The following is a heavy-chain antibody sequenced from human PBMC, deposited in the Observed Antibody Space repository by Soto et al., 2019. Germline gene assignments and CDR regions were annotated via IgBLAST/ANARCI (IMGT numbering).Heavy chain of an antibody. CDR1: GYTLTELS. CDR2: FDPEDGET. Sequence: ASVKVSCKVSGYTLTELSMHWVRQAPGKGLEWMGGFDPEDGETIYAQKFQGRVTMTEDTSTDTAYMELSSLRSEDTAVYYCATTPDHIYDYVWGSYRFRFDYWGQGTLVTVSS. D-gene: IGHD3-16*02. J-gene: IGHJ4*02. V-gene: IGHV1-24*01. CDR3: ATTPDHIYDYVWGSYRFRFDY.